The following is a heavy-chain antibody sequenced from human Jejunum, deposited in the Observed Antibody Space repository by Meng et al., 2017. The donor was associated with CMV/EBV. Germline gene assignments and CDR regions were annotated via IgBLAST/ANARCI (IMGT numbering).Heavy chain of an antibody. D-gene: IGHD4/OR15-4a*01. J-gene: IGHJ6*02. CDR1: GFTFRNFW. CDR3: ARITNYGLGEYGMDV. Sequence: GFTFRNFWMSWVRQAPGKGLEWVANINIDGNEKYFVDSVKGRFTISRDNAKNSLYLQLNSLRGEDTAVYYCARITNYGLGEYGMDVWGQGTTVTVSS. V-gene: IGHV3-7*01. CDR2: INIDGNEK.